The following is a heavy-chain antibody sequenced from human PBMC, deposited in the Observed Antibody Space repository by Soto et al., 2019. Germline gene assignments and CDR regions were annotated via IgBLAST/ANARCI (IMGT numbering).Heavy chain of an antibody. D-gene: IGHD5-18*01. CDR2: ITSSGSTT. CDR1: GFTVSSNY. J-gene: IGHJ4*02. Sequence: PGGSLRLSCAASGFTVSSNYMSWVRQAPGKGLEWVSSITSSGSTTYYTDSVKGRFTISRDNAKNSLYLQMNSLRAEDTAVYYCARERYSYGPYYFDYWGQGTLVTVSS. CDR3: ARERYSYGPYYFDY. V-gene: IGHV3-11*01.